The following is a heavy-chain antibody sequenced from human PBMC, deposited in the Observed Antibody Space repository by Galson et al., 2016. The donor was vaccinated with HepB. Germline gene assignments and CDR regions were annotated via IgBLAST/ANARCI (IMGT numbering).Heavy chain of an antibody. Sequence: ETLSLTCAVSGGSISSSHWWTWVRQPPGKGLEWIGEIFHTESTNYDPFLKRRVTISADKSKNQFSLNLRSVTAADTAVYYCARSPGVQLWSEGYFENWGQGTLVTVSS. CDR1: GGSISSSHW. D-gene: IGHD1-1*01. CDR2: IFHTEST. V-gene: IGHV4-4*02. CDR3: ARSPGVQLWSEGYFEN. J-gene: IGHJ4*02.